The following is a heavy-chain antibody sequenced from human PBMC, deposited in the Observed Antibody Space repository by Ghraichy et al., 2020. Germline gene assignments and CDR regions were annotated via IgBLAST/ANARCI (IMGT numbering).Heavy chain of an antibody. CDR3: AKDDYGDFYYFDY. D-gene: IGHD4-17*01. CDR2: ISGSGGST. J-gene: IGHJ4*02. CDR1: GFTFSSYA. Sequence: LSLTCAASGFTFSSYAMSWVRQAPGKGLEWVSAISGSGGSTYYADSVKGRFTISRDNSKNTLYLQMNSLRAEDTAVYYCAKDDYGDFYYFDYWGQGTLVTVSS. V-gene: IGHV3-23*01.